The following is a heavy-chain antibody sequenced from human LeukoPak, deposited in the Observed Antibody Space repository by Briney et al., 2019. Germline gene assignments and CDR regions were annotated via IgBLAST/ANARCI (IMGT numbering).Heavy chain of an antibody. D-gene: IGHD1-26*01. Sequence: GGSLRLSCVASGFTFTNAWMSWVRQAPGKGLEWVANIKQDGSEKYYVDSVKGRFTISRDNAKNSLYLQMNSLRVEDTAVYYCARGWELDPWGQGTLVTVSS. J-gene: IGHJ5*02. V-gene: IGHV3-7*05. CDR2: IKQDGSEK. CDR3: ARGWELDP. CDR1: GFTFTNAW.